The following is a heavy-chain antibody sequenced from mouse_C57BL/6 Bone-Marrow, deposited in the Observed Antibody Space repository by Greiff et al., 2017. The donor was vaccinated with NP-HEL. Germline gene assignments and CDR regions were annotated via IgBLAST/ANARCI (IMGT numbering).Heavy chain of an antibody. CDR1: GFSLTSYG. CDR3: ARNYKAYYSNSYYFDY. D-gene: IGHD2-5*01. J-gene: IGHJ2*01. CDR2: IWRGGST. Sequence: QVQLQQSGPGLVQPSQSLSITCTVSGFSLTSYGVHWVRQSPGKGLEWLGVIWRGGSTDSNAAFISRLSISKDNSKSQVFFKMNSLQADDTAIYYCARNYKAYYSNSYYFDYWGQGTTLTVSS. V-gene: IGHV2-2*01.